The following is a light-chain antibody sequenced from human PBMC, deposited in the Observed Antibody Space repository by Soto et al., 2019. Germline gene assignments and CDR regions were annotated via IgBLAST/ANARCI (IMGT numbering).Light chain of an antibody. J-gene: IGLJ2*01. CDR3: QSYDSSLSGYVV. Sequence: QSVLTQPPSVSGAPGQRVTISCTGSRSNIGAGYDVHWYQQLPGTAPKLLIYGNSNRPSGVPDRFSGSESGTSASLAITGLQAEDEADYYCQSYDSSLSGYVVFGGGTKVTVL. V-gene: IGLV1-40*01. CDR2: GNS. CDR1: RSNIGAGYD.